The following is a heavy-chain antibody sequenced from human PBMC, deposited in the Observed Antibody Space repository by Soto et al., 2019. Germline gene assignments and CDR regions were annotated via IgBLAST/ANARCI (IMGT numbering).Heavy chain of an antibody. J-gene: IGHJ6*02. Sequence: PGGSLRLSCAASGCTVSSNYISWVRQAPGKGLEWVSVIYSGGSTYYADSVKGRFTISRDNSKNTLYLQMNSLRAEDTAVYYCARGYDFWSGPSLYYYGMDVWGQGTTVTVSS. CDR2: IYSGGST. V-gene: IGHV3-53*01. CDR3: ARGYDFWSGPSLYYYGMDV. D-gene: IGHD3-3*01. CDR1: GCTVSSNY.